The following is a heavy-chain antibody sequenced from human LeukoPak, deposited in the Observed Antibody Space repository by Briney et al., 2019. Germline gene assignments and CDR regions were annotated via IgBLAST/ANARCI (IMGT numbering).Heavy chain of an antibody. V-gene: IGHV4-59*01. D-gene: IGHD6-19*01. Sequence: SETLSLTCTVSGGSISSYYWSWIRQPPGKGLEWIGYIYYSGSTNYNPSLKSRVTISVDTSKNQFSLKLSSVTAADTAVYYCARGYSSGWYVNWSDPWGQGTLVTVSS. J-gene: IGHJ5*02. CDR3: ARGYSSGWYVNWSDP. CDR2: IYYSGST. CDR1: GGSISSYY.